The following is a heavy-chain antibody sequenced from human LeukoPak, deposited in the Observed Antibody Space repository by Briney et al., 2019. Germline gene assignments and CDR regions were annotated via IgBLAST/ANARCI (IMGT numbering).Heavy chain of an antibody. D-gene: IGHD5-18*01. V-gene: IGHV3-30*02. CDR2: IRYDGSNK. J-gene: IGHJ6*03. CDR3: AKDQADSYGYWTPYMDV. Sequence: PGGSLRLSCAASGFTFSSYGMHWVRQAPGKGLEWVAFIRYDGSNKYYADSVKGRFTISRDNSKNTLYLQMNSPRAEDTAVYYCAKDQADSYGYWTPYMDVWGKGTTVTISS. CDR1: GFTFSSYG.